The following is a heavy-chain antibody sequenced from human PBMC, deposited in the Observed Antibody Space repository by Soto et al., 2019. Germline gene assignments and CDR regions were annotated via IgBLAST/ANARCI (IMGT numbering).Heavy chain of an antibody. CDR1: GGPFKNYA. Sequence: QVQLVQSGAEVKKSGSSVKVSCKAFGGPFKNYAISWVRQAPGQGLEWMGGIIPLFRTAHYAQKFQGRVTITADEFTATAYMELSSLGSEDTAVYFCARKSEMAAKWNYEKDAAYYYYAMEVWGQGTTVTVSS. V-gene: IGHV1-69*01. CDR3: ARKSEMAAKWNYEKDAAYYYYAMEV. D-gene: IGHD3-3*01. CDR2: IIPLFRTA. J-gene: IGHJ6*02.